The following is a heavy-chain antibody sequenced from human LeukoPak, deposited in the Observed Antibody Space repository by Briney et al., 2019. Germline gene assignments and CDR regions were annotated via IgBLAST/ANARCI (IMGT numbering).Heavy chain of an antibody. CDR2: FYYSGRA. D-gene: IGHD5-12*01. CDR3: ARKEGGYDRGLDY. Sequence: SETLSLTCTVSGGSIRGSTSYWAWIRQSPGKGLEWIGAFYYSGRASYNQSLKSRVTISVDTSKNQFSLRLNSVTAADTAVYYCARKEGGYDRGLDYWGQGTLVTVSS. CDR1: GGSIRGSTSY. V-gene: IGHV4-39*01. J-gene: IGHJ4*02.